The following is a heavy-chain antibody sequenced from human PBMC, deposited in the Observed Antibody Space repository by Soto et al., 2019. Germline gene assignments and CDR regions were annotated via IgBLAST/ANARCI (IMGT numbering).Heavy chain of an antibody. J-gene: IGHJ4*02. Sequence: QLQLVQSGAEVKKPGSSVIVSCKTSGGSFSSHAFSWIRQAPGQPFEWMGGIIPMFGSPNYAQKFQGRVTLTADNSTGTAYMELTSLRSDDTAVYYSASPDNSYDGTAYDYWGQGTLITVSS. CDR1: GGSFSSHA. CDR2: IIPMFGSP. D-gene: IGHD1-7*01. CDR3: ASPDNSYDGTAYDY. V-gene: IGHV1-69*06.